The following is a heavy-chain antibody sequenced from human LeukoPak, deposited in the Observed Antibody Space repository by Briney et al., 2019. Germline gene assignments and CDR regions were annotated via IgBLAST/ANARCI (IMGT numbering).Heavy chain of an antibody. D-gene: IGHD2-15*01. Sequence: SETLSLTCAVSGFSISRGYYWAWIRQPPGKGLEWIATMYHSGSTFYKPSLKRRVTISVDSSKNQFSLKLTAVTAADTAVYYCGRAAYCSYSTCQSEQYRNVVDYWGQGILVTVSS. J-gene: IGHJ4*02. CDR1: GFSISRGYY. CDR3: GRAAYCSYSTCQSEQYRNVVDY. V-gene: IGHV4-38-2*01. CDR2: MYHSGST.